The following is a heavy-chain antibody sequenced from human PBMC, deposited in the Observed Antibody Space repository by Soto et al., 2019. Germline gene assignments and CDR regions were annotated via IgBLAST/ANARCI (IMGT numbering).Heavy chain of an antibody. Sequence: PSETLSLTCTVSGGSLTKYYWSWIRQPAGKGLEGIGLVSTRGNVVSKASLRSRLTMSVDTSKNQFSLRLTSVTAADTAVYYCARDNNDFWSLYPLAFDYWGQGALVT. CDR3: ARDNNDFWSLYPLAFDY. V-gene: IGHV4-4*07. CDR1: GGSLTKYY. D-gene: IGHD3-3*01. J-gene: IGHJ4*02. CDR2: VSTRGNV.